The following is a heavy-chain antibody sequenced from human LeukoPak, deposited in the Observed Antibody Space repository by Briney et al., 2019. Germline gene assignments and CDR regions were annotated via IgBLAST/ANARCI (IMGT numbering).Heavy chain of an antibody. J-gene: IGHJ5*02. CDR2: IRYDGSNK. Sequence: GGSLRLSCAASGFTFSSYGMHWVRQAPGKGLEWVAFIRYDGSNKYYADSVKGRFTISRDNAKNSLYLQMNSLRAEDTAVYYCARAGLDYYGSGSYLNWFDPWGQGTLVTVSS. CDR1: GFTFSSYG. V-gene: IGHV3-30*02. CDR3: ARAGLDYYGSGSYLNWFDP. D-gene: IGHD3-10*01.